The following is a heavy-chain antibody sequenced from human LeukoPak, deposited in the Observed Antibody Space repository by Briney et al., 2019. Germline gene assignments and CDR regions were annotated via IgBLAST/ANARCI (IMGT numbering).Heavy chain of an antibody. D-gene: IGHD1-1*01. V-gene: IGHV4-59*01. CDR3: ARSRGWNDAFDI. CDR2: IYYSWST. J-gene: IGHJ3*02. CDR1: GGSISSYY. Sequence: SETLSLTCTVSGGSISSYYWSWIRQPPGKGLEWIGYIYYSWSTNYNPSLKSRVTISVDTSKNQFSLKLSSVTAADTAVYYCARSRGWNDAFDIWGQGTMVTVSS.